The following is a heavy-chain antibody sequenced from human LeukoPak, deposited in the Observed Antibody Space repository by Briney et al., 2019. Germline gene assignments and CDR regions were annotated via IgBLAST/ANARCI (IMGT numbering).Heavy chain of an antibody. Sequence: GGSLRLSCAASGFTFSSYTMNWVRQAPGKGLEWVSSISSSGDYTYYADSVKGRFTISGDNAKNSLYLQMNSLRAEDTAVYYCASRYCSGGSCYLDYWGQGTLVTVSS. D-gene: IGHD2-15*01. CDR2: ISSSGDYT. CDR3: ASRYCSGGSCYLDY. CDR1: GFTFSSYT. J-gene: IGHJ4*02. V-gene: IGHV3-21*01.